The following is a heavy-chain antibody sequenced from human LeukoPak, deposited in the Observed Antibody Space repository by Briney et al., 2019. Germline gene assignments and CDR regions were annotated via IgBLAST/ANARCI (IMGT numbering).Heavy chain of an antibody. CDR2: IYYSGST. CDR3: ARLRYCSGGSCYSDY. V-gene: IGHV4-39*01. D-gene: IGHD2-15*01. CDR1: GGSISSSSYY. J-gene: IGHJ4*02. Sequence: SETLSLTCTVSGGSISSSSYYWGWIRQPPGKGLEWIGSIYYSGSTYYNPSLKSRVTISVDTSKNQFSLKLSPVTAADTAVYYCARLRYCSGGSCYSDYWGQGTLVTVSS.